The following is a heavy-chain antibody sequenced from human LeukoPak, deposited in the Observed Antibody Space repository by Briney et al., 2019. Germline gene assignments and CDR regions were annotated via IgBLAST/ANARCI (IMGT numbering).Heavy chain of an antibody. CDR1: GFPLDDNA. D-gene: IGHD3-10*01. Sequence: PGGSLRLSWAPSGFPLDDNARNWSAQAPGKGLEWASGIRWNSGSIGYADSVKGRVTISRDNAKNSLYLQMNSLRAEDTALYYCAKDYGSGSYHTYYIDYWGQGTLVTVSS. J-gene: IGHJ4*02. V-gene: IGHV3-9*01. CDR3: AKDYGSGSYHTYYIDY. CDR2: IRWNSGSI.